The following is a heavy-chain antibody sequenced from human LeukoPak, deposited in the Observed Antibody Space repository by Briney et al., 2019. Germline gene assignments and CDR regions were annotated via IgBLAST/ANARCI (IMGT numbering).Heavy chain of an antibody. Sequence: SVKVSCKASEGTFISYGISWVRQAPGQGLEWMGRIIPSLGIANYAQKFQGRVTITADKSTYTGYMELSSLRSEDTAVYYCARGYGSGSYYKPFLFDYWGQGTLVTVSS. CDR2: IIPSLGIA. CDR3: ARGYGSGSYYKPFLFDY. J-gene: IGHJ4*02. V-gene: IGHV1-69*04. D-gene: IGHD3-10*01. CDR1: EGTFISYG.